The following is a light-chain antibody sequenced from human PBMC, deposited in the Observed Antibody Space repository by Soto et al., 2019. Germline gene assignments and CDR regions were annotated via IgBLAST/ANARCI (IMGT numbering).Light chain of an antibody. CDR1: SGHSTYI. Sequence: QLVLNQSSSASASLGSSVKLTCTLSSGHSTYIIAWHQQQPGKAPRYLMKLEGSGSYNKGSGIPDRFSGSSSGADRYLTISNLQFEDEADYYCETWDTNVVVFGGGTKLTVL. CDR3: ETWDTNVVV. CDR2: LEGSGSY. J-gene: IGLJ2*01. V-gene: IGLV4-60*02.